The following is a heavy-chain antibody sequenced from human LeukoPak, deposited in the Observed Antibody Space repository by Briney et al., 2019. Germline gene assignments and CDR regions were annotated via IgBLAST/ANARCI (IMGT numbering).Heavy chain of an antibody. J-gene: IGHJ4*02. CDR3: TTDAGYDSRWYNY. D-gene: IGHD6-13*01. CDR1: GFTFSSAY. Sequence: GGSLRLSCAASGFTFSSAYMNWARQAPGKGLEWVGRIKSQSAGGTTDYASPVKGRFIISRDDSKTTLYLQMNSLKTEDTAVYYCTTDAGYDSRWYNYWGQGTLVTVSS. V-gene: IGHV3-15*01. CDR2: IKSQSAGGTT.